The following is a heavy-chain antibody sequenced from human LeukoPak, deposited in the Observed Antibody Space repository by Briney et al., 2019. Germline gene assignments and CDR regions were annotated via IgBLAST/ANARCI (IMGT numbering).Heavy chain of an antibody. CDR3: ARLTGCSGGSCSYYFDS. Sequence: PSETLSLTCTASGGSISSNSYYWGWIRQPPGKGLEWIGNIYYSGSTYHNPSLRGRVTMSVDTSKNQFSLKLSSVTAADTAVYYCARLTGCSGGSCSYYFDSWGQGTLVTVSS. J-gene: IGHJ4*02. D-gene: IGHD2-15*01. CDR1: GGSISSNSYY. V-gene: IGHV4-39*01. CDR2: IYYSGST.